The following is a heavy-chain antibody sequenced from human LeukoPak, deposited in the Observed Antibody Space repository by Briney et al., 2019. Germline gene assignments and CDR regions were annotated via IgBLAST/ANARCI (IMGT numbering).Heavy chain of an antibody. J-gene: IGHJ3*02. CDR1: GYTFTGYY. Sequence: EASVKVSGKASGYTFTGYYMHWVRQAPGQGLEWMGWINPNSGGTNYAQKFQGRVTMTRDTSISTAYMELSRLRSDDTAVYYCARVEGGSDAFDIWGQGTMVTVSS. CDR2: INPNSGGT. CDR3: ARVEGGSDAFDI. D-gene: IGHD2-15*01. V-gene: IGHV1-2*02.